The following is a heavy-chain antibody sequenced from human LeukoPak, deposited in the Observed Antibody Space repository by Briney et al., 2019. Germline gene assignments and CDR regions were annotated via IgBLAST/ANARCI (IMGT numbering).Heavy chain of an antibody. CDR3: AKDRPDILTGSQFDY. Sequence: GGSLRLSCAASGFTFSSYAMHWVRQAPGKGLEWVAVISYDGSNKYYADSVKGRFTISRDNSKNTLYLQMNSLRAEDTAVYYCAKDRPDILTGSQFDYWGQGTLVTVSS. J-gene: IGHJ4*02. CDR1: GFTFSSYA. D-gene: IGHD3-9*01. V-gene: IGHV3-30-3*01. CDR2: ISYDGSNK.